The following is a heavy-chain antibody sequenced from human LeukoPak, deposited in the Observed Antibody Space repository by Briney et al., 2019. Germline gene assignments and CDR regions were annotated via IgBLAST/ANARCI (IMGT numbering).Heavy chain of an antibody. V-gene: IGHV3-33*01. J-gene: IGHJ4*02. CDR3: ARAEYYDILTGFDY. D-gene: IGHD3-9*01. CDR1: GFTFSSYG. CDR2: IWYDGSNK. Sequence: GGSLRLSCAASGFTFSSYGMHWVRQAPGKGLEGVAVIWYDGSNKYYADSVKGRFTISIDNSKNTLYLQMNSLRAEDTAVYYCARAEYYDILTGFDYWGQGTLVTVSS.